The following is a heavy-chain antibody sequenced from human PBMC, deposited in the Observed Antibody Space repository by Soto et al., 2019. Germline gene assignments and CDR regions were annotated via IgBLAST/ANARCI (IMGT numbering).Heavy chain of an antibody. D-gene: IGHD6-6*01. Sequence: ASETLSLTCPVSCGSISSDYYYWSWIRQPPGKGLDWIGYIYYSGRTAYNTSLKSRIIISIDTSQNQFSLSLNSLNAADTAVYYCAGELSNSPEYFDFWRRGTLVTVSS. J-gene: IGHJ4*02. V-gene: IGHV4-30-4*01. CDR3: AGELSNSPEYFDF. CDR2: IYYSGRT. CDR1: CGSISSDYYY.